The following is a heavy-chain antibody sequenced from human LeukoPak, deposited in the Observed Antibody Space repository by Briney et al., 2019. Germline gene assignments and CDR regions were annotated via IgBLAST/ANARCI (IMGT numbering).Heavy chain of an antibody. CDR2: IYYSGST. Sequence: KPSETLSLTCTVSGGSISSYYWSWIRQPPGKGLEWIGYIYYSGSTNYNPSLKSRVTISVDTSKNQFSLKLSSVTAADTAVYYCARDMKLKTSYYYYYMDVWGKGTTVTVSS. V-gene: IGHV4-59*01. J-gene: IGHJ6*03. D-gene: IGHD1-7*01. CDR3: ARDMKLKTSYYYYYMDV. CDR1: GGSISSYY.